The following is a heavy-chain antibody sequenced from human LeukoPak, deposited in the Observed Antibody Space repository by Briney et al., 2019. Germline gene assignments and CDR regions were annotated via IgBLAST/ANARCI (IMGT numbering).Heavy chain of an antibody. J-gene: IGHJ6*03. CDR3: ARSQWLVAIYYYYYMDV. D-gene: IGHD6-19*01. Sequence: KPSETLSLTCTVSGGSISSSTYYWGWIRQPPGKGLEWIGSIYYSGSTNYNPSLKSRVTISVDTSKNQFSLKLSSVTAADTAVYYCARSQWLVAIYYYYYMDVWGKGTTVTVSS. CDR1: GGSISSSTYY. V-gene: IGHV4-39*01. CDR2: IYYSGST.